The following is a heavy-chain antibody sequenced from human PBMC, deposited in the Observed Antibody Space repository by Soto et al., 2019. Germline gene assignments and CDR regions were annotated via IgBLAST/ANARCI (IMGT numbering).Heavy chain of an antibody. V-gene: IGHV4-34*01. CDR3: ARGGSNDWQVAFDI. J-gene: IGHJ3*02. Sequence: SETLCLTGVVSCGSFITYHYNWIRQSPGKGLEWIGEINHSGNNNYSPSLKSRVTMSLDTSKNQFSLKLTSVTAADTAVYYCARGGSNDWQVAFDIWGQGTMVTV. D-gene: IGHD3-9*01. CDR2: INHSGNN. CDR1: CGSFITYH.